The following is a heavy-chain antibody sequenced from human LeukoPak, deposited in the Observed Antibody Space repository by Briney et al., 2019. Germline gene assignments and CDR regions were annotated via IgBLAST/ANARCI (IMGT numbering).Heavy chain of an antibody. CDR2: VNHSGST. CDR3: AVRVKRQLTLMSSQNFDS. D-gene: IGHD1-1*01. CDR1: GESFSDYY. V-gene: IGHV4-34*01. J-gene: IGHJ4*02. Sequence: SETLSLTCAVYGESFSDYYWSWIRQPPGKGLEWIGEVNHSGSTSYNPSLKSRVTISADTSKNQFSLKMTSVTAADTSVYYCAVRVKRQLTLMSSQNFDSWGQGTLVTVSS.